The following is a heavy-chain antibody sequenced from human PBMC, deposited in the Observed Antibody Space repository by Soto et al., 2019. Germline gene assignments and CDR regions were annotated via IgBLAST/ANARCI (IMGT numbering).Heavy chain of an antibody. D-gene: IGHD3-10*01. J-gene: IGHJ4*02. Sequence: SETLSLTCSISGGPISSGGYYWSWVRQRPGKGLEWIGYVYFNENTYYNPSLKTRVSISVGSSKSQFSLRLSSVTAADAAVYYCARQITMVRGIDFWGPGISVTVSS. CDR1: GGPISSGGYY. V-gene: IGHV4-31*03. CDR3: ARQITMVRGIDF. CDR2: VYFNENT.